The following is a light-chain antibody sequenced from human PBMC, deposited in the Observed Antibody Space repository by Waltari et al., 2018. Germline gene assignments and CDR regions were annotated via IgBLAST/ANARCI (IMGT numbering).Light chain of an antibody. CDR3: MQATHWPLT. CDR1: QSLVHSDGKTF. V-gene: IGKV2-30*02. J-gene: IGKJ1*01. Sequence: DVVMTQSPLSLPVTLGQPASISCRSSQSLVHSDGKTFLNWFQQRPGQSPRRLLYKVFNRDSGVPDRLGGSGSGTDFTLTISRVEADDVAGYYCMQATHWPLTFGQGTKVEIK. CDR2: KVF.